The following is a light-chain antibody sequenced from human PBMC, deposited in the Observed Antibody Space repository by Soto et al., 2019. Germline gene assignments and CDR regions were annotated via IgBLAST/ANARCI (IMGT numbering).Light chain of an antibody. CDR3: SSYTSTRGV. Sequence: QSALTQPASVSGSPGQSITISCTGISSDVGGYNSVSWYRQHPGKAPKLMIYDVSNRPSGVSNRFSGSKSGNTASLTISGLQAEDEAAYYCSSYTSTRGVFGTGTKLTVL. CDR2: DVS. V-gene: IGLV2-14*03. CDR1: SSDVGGYNS. J-gene: IGLJ1*01.